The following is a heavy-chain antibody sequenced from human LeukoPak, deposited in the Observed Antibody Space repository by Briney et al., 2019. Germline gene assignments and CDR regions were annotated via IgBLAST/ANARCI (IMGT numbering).Heavy chain of an antibody. CDR2: INHSGST. J-gene: IGHJ4*02. V-gene: IGHV4-34*01. CDR3: ARILTSGDY. CDR1: GESFSGYY. Sequence: PSETLSLTCAVYGESFSGYYWSWIRQPPGKGLEWIGEINHSGSTNYNPSLKSRVTISVDTSKNQFSLKLSSVTAADTAVYYCARILTSGDYWGQGTLVTASS. D-gene: IGHD3-10*01.